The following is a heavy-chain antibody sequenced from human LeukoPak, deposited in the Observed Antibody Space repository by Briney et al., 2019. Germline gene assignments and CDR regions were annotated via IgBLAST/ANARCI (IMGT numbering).Heavy chain of an antibody. CDR1: GFTFSDYY. J-gene: IGHJ4*02. CDR2: ISKNGKTI. D-gene: IGHD6-19*01. V-gene: IGHV3-11*01. Sequence: GGSLRLSCAASGFTFSDYYMSWIRQAPGKGLEWLSYISKNGKTIYYADSVKGRFTISRDNARKSVYLQMNSLRAEDTAVYYCARVDSSGWYRVPNWGQGTLVTVSS. CDR3: ARVDSSGWYRVPN.